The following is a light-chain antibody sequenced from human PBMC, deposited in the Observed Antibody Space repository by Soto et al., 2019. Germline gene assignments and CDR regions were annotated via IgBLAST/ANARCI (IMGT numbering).Light chain of an antibody. CDR1: QDISNY. CDR3: QKYYNAPWT. Sequence: DIQMTQSPPSLSASVGDTVAITCRASQDISNYLAWYQQKPGKVPKLLIYAASTLQSGVPSRFSGSGSGTDFTLTISSLQPEDVVTYYCQKYYNAPWTFGRGTKVEI. J-gene: IGKJ1*01. V-gene: IGKV1-27*01. CDR2: AAS.